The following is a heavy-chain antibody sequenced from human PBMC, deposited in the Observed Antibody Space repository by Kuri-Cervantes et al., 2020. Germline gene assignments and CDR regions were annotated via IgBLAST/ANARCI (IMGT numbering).Heavy chain of an antibody. CDR3: ARVGWAEAAMVRYYYYYMDV. CDR2: INAGNGNT. CDR1: GYTFTSYA. D-gene: IGHD5-18*01. J-gene: IGHJ6*03. Sequence: ASVKVSCKASGYTFTSYAMHWVRQAPGQRLEWMGWINAGNGNTKYSQKFQGRVTITRDTSASTAYMELSSLRSEDTAVYYCARVGWAEAAMVRYYYYYMDVWGKGTTVTVSS. V-gene: IGHV1-3*01.